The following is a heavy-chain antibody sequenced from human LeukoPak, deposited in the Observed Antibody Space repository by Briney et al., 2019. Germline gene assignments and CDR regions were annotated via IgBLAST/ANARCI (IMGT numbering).Heavy chain of an antibody. D-gene: IGHD4-17*01. Sequence: ASVKVSCKASGYTFTGYYMHWVRQAPGQGLEWMGWINPNSGGTNYAQKFQGRVTMTRDTSISTAYMELSRLRSDDTDVYYCARDYGDYPNWFDPWGQGTLITVSS. V-gene: IGHV1-2*02. CDR3: ARDYGDYPNWFDP. CDR1: GYTFTGYY. J-gene: IGHJ5*02. CDR2: INPNSGGT.